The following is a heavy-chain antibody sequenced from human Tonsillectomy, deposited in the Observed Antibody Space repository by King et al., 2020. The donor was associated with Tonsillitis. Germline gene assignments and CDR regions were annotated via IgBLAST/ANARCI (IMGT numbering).Heavy chain of an antibody. J-gene: IGHJ3*02. V-gene: IGHV3-30*02. CDR1: GSTVSRLS. CDR2: MRNDGNNK. CDR3: AKGLGKAYAFDI. Sequence: VQLVESGGGVVQPGGSLRLACAVSGSTVSRLSMYWVRQAPGKGLDWVAYMRNDGNNKFYADSVKGRFTISRDISENTLYLQMNSLRAEDTAVYFCAKGLGKAYAFDIWGQGTMVTVSS. D-gene: IGHD5-12*01.